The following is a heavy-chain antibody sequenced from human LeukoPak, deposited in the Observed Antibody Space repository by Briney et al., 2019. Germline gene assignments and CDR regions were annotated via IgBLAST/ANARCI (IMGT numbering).Heavy chain of an antibody. CDR1: GDSIRSFF. CDR3: ARLPSAGYGYFED. D-gene: IGHD4-17*01. CDR2: FYYTGST. Sequence: PSETLSLTCTVSGDSIRSFFWRWVRQPPGKGLEGIGFFYYTGSTNYNPSLKSRVSISVDTSTNQLSPNLTSVTAADTAVYYCARLPSAGYGYFEDWGQGALVTVSS. J-gene: IGHJ4*02. V-gene: IGHV4-59*01.